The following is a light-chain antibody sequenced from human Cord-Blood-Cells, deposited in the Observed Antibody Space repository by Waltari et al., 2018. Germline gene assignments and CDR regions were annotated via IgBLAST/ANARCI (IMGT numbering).Light chain of an antibody. CDR2: DVS. Sequence: QSALTQPRSVSGSPGQSVTISCPGTSRDVGGYNYVSWYQQHPGKAPKRMIYDVSKRPSGVPGRFSGSKSGNTASLTSSGRQAEDEADYYCCSYAGSYTVVFGGGTKLTVL. CDR1: SRDVGGYNY. V-gene: IGLV2-11*01. CDR3: CSYAGSYTVV. J-gene: IGLJ2*01.